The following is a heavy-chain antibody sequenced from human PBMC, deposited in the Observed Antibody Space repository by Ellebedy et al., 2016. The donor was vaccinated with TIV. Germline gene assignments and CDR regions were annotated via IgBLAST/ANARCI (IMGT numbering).Heavy chain of an antibody. Sequence: GESLKISXAASGFTFSSYAMSWVRQAPGKGLEWVSAISGSGGSTYYADSVKGRFTISRDNSKNTLYLQMNSLRAEDTAVYYCARDAPRYCSGGSCYIDYWGQGTLVTVSS. J-gene: IGHJ4*02. CDR1: GFTFSSYA. V-gene: IGHV3-23*01. D-gene: IGHD2-15*01. CDR2: ISGSGGST. CDR3: ARDAPRYCSGGSCYIDY.